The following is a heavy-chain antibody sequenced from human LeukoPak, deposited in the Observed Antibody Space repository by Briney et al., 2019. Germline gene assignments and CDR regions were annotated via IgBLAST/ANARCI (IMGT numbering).Heavy chain of an antibody. CDR1: GGSISSGDDY. CDR2: IYYSGST. D-gene: IGHD6-13*01. V-gene: IGHV4-30-4*01. Sequence: SQTLSLTCTVSGGSISSGDDYWSWIRQPPGKGLEWIGYIYYSGSTYYNPSLKSRVTISVDTSKNQFSLKLSSVTAADTAVYYCARGSADPYWFDPWGQGTLVTVSS. CDR3: ARGSADPYWFDP. J-gene: IGHJ5*02.